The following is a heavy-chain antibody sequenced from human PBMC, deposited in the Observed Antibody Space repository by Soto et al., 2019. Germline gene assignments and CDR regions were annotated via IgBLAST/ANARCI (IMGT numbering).Heavy chain of an antibody. V-gene: IGHV4-59*01. D-gene: IGHD3-10*01. CDR1: GGSISSYY. CDR3: ARGDPLLWFGEKVYYGMDV. J-gene: IGHJ6*02. Sequence: PSETLSLTCTVSGGSISSYYWSWIRQPPGKGLEWIGYIYYSGSTNYNPSLKSRVTISVATSKNQFSLKLSSVTAADTAVYYCARGDPLLWFGEKVYYGMDVWGQGTTVTVSS. CDR2: IYYSGST.